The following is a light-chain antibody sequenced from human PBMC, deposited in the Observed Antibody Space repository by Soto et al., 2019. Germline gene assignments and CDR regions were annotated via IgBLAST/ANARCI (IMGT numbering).Light chain of an antibody. Sequence: PGERVPLSCNTSQSVSSSYLTWYQQKPGQAPRLLIYGASTRATSIPARFSGSGSGTEFTLSISSLQSEDFAIYFCQQYNNWLWTFGQGTKVDIK. CDR2: GAS. V-gene: IGKV3D-15*01. CDR3: QQYNNWLWT. CDR1: QSVSSSY. J-gene: IGKJ1*01.